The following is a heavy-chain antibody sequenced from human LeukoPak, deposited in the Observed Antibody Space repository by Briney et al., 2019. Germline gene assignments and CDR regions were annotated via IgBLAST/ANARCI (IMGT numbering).Heavy chain of an antibody. CDR2: VRNKPNSYAT. CDR1: GFTFSGSA. Sequence: GGSLRLSCAASGFTFSGSAMRWVRQASGKGLEWVGRVRNKPNSYATAYTASVKGRFTITRDDSKNTAYLQMNSLKPEDTAVYYCTQGADFWSGLPDVWGKGTTVTVSS. CDR3: TQGADFWSGLPDV. D-gene: IGHD3-3*01. J-gene: IGHJ6*04. V-gene: IGHV3-73*01.